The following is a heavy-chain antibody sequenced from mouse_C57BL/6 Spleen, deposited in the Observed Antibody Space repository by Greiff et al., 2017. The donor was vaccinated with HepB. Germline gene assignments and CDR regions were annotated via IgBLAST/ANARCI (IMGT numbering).Heavy chain of an antibody. CDR3: ARNYGSSYFDY. J-gene: IGHJ2*01. Sequence: QVQLQQSGPELVKPGASVKISCKASGYAFSSSWMNWVKQRPGKGLEWIGRIYPGDGDTNYNGKFKGKATLTADKSSSTAYMQLSSLTSADSAVYFCARNYGSSYFDYWGQGTTLTVSS. CDR2: IYPGDGDT. D-gene: IGHD1-1*01. V-gene: IGHV1-82*01. CDR1: GYAFSSSW.